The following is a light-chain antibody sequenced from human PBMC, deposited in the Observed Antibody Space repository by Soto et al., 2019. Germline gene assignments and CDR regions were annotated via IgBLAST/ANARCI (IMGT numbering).Light chain of an antibody. V-gene: IGLV2-14*03. CDR3: TSWTTSTTMI. CDR1: SSDIGAYNF. Sequence: QSALTQPASVSGSPGQSITISCTGTSSDIGAYNFVSWYQQHPGKAPKLMLYDVNIRPSGISNRLSGSKSGSTDSLTISGIQAEDEADYYCTSWTTSTTMIFGGGTKLTVL. CDR2: DVN. J-gene: IGLJ2*01.